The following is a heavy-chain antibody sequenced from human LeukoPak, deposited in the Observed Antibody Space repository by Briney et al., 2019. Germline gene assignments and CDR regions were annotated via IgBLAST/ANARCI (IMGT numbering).Heavy chain of an antibody. CDR2: IKTDGSQI. CDR1: GFTFSSYW. V-gene: IGHV3-7*01. Sequence: GGSLRLSCVASGFTFSSYWMTWVRQAPGKGLEWVANIKTDGSQIYYVDSVKGRFTISRDNAKNSLYLQMNSLRAGDTAVYYCARDLFYGDYVGYFDYWGQGTLVTVSS. J-gene: IGHJ4*02. D-gene: IGHD4-17*01. CDR3: ARDLFYGDYVGYFDY.